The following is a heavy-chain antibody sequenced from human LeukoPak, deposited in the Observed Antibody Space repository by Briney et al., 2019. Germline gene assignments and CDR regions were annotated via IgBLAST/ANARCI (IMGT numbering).Heavy chain of an antibody. CDR3: ASACSGGSCYSNLLD. Sequence: GASVKVSCKASGYTFTGYYMHWVRQAPGQGLEWMGWINPNSGGTNYAQKFQGRVTMTRDTSISTAYMELSRLRSDDTAVYYCASACSGGSCYSNLLDWGQGTLVTVSS. D-gene: IGHD2-15*01. V-gene: IGHV1-2*02. J-gene: IGHJ4*02. CDR1: GYTFTGYY. CDR2: INPNSGGT.